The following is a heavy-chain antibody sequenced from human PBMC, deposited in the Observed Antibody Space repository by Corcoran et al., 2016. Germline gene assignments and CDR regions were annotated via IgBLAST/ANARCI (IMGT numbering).Heavy chain of an antibody. Sequence: QVQLVQSGAEVKKPGASVKVSCKASGYTFTSYGISWVRQAPGQGLEWMGWISAYNGNTNYAQKRQGRVTMTTDTSTSTAYMELRSLGSDDTAVYYCARGGVVVVVAAPHYFDYWGQGTLVTVSS. CDR1: GYTFTSYG. J-gene: IGHJ4*02. CDR3: ARGGVVVVVAAPHYFDY. V-gene: IGHV1-18*01. D-gene: IGHD2-15*01. CDR2: ISAYNGNT.